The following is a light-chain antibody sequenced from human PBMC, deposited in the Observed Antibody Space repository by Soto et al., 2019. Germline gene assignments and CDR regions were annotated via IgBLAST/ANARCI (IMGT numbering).Light chain of an antibody. Sequence: QSVLTQPASVSGSPGQSITISCTGTSXGNNYVSWYQQLPGTAPKLLIYDNNKRPSGIPDRFSGSKSGTSATLGITGLQTGDEADYYCGTWDRSLRAGYVFGTGTKVTVL. CDR3: GTWDRSLRAGYV. V-gene: IGLV1-51*01. CDR1: SXGNNY. CDR2: DNN. J-gene: IGLJ1*01.